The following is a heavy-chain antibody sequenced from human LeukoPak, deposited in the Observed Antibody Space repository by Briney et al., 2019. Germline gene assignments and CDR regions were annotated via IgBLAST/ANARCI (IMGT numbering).Heavy chain of an antibody. V-gene: IGHV3-53*01. J-gene: IGHJ4*02. CDR1: GFTVSSNY. Sequence: GGSLRLSCAASGFTVSSNYMSWVRQAPGKGLEWVSVIYRGGSTYYEDSVKGRVTISRDNSKNTLYLQMNSLRAEDTAVYYCARDRGSYFDYWGQGTLVTVSS. CDR2: IYRGGST. D-gene: IGHD1-26*01. CDR3: ARDRGSYFDY.